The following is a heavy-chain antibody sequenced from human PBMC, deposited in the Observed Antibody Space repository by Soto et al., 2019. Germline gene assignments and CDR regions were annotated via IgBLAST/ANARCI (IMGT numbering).Heavy chain of an antibody. Sequence: SETLSLPCTVSGGSISSSSYYWGWIRQPPGKGLEWIGSIYYSGSTYYNPSLKSRVTISVDTSKNQFSLKLSSVTAADTAVYYCARGGRRSPGMDVWGQGTTVTVSS. CDR1: GGSISSSSYY. CDR3: ARGGRRSPGMDV. CDR2: IYYSGST. J-gene: IGHJ6*02. V-gene: IGHV4-39*07.